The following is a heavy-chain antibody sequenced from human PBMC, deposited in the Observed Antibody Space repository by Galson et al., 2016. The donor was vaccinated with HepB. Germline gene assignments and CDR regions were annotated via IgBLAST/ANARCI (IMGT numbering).Heavy chain of an antibody. CDR1: GYTLTELS. Sequence: SVKVSCKVSGYTLTELSIHWVRQAPGKGLEWMGGFDPEDGETLYAQKFQGRVTMTEDTTTDTAYMEMSSLRSEDTAVYFCATGPWVELLFDYGGQGTLVPFSS. CDR2: FDPEDGET. D-gene: IGHD1-7*01. J-gene: IGHJ4*02. V-gene: IGHV1-24*01. CDR3: ATGPWVELLFDY.